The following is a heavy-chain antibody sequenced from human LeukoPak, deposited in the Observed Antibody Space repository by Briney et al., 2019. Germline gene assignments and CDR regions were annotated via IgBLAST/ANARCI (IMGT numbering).Heavy chain of an antibody. D-gene: IGHD4-23*01. Sequence: TSETLSLTCTVSGGSISSYYWSWIRQPPGKGLEWIGYIYYSGSTNYNPSLKSRVTISVDTSKNQFSLKLSSVTAADTAVYYCAREGGAVGAFDIWGQGTMVTVSS. CDR1: GGSISSYY. CDR2: IYYSGST. J-gene: IGHJ3*02. CDR3: AREGGAVGAFDI. V-gene: IGHV4-59*01.